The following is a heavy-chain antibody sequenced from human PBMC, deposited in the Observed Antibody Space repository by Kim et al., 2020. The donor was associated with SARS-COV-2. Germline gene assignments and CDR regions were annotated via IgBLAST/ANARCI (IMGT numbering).Heavy chain of an antibody. V-gene: IGHV4-34*01. D-gene: IGHD3-10*01. CDR3: ARGGKRITMVRGVTRNWFDP. CDR2: INHSGST. CDR1: GGSFSGYY. J-gene: IGHJ5*02. Sequence: SETLSLTCAVYGGSFSGYYWSWIRQPPGKGLEWIGEINHSGSTNYNPSLKSRVTISVDTSKNQFSLKLSSVTAADTAVYYCARGGKRITMVRGVTRNWFDPWGQGTLVTVSS.